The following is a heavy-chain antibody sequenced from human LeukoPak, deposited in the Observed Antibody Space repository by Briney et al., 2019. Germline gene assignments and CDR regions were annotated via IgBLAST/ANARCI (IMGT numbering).Heavy chain of an antibody. D-gene: IGHD3-3*01. CDR2: ISGSGGST. Sequence: RAGGSLRLSCAASGFTFSSYAISWVRQAPGKGLEWVSAISGSGGSTYYADSVKGRFTISRDNSKNTLYLQMNSLRAEATAVYYCAKVWRVGGSNAFDIWGQGTMVTVSS. V-gene: IGHV3-23*01. CDR1: GFTFSSYA. J-gene: IGHJ3*02. CDR3: AKVWRVGGSNAFDI.